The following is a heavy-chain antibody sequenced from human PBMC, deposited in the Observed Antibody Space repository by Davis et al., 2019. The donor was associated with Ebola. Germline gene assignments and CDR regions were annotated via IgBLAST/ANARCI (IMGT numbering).Heavy chain of an antibody. CDR3: ARVCGGDCYHNWFDP. J-gene: IGHJ5*02. CDR2: INPNSGGT. CDR1: GYTFTGYY. D-gene: IGHD2-21*01. V-gene: IGHV1-2*02. Sequence: ASVKVSCKASGYTFTGYYMHWVRQAPGQGLEWMGWINPNSGGTNYAQKFQGRVTMTRDTSISTAYMELSRLRSDDTAVYYCARVCGGDCYHNWFDPWGQGTLVTVSS.